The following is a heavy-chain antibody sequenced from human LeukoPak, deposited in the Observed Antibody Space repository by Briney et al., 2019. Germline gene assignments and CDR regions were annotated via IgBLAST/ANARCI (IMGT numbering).Heavy chain of an antibody. D-gene: IGHD6-19*01. Sequence: GESLKISCKGSGYSFTNNWIGWVRQMPGKGLEWMGIIYPGDSDTRYSPSFQGQVTISADKSISTAYLRWSSLKASDTAMYYCAGTRGSSGWVSFDYWGQGTLVTVSS. CDR1: GYSFTNNW. J-gene: IGHJ4*02. V-gene: IGHV5-51*01. CDR2: IYPGDSDT. CDR3: AGTRGSSGWVSFDY.